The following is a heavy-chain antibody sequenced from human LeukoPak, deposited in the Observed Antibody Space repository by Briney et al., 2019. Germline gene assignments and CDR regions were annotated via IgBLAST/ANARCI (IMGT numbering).Heavy chain of an antibody. Sequence: SETLSLTCTVSGGSISGYYWSWIRQPPGKGLEWIGSIYYSGSTYYNPSLKSRVTISVDTSKNQFSLKLSSVTAADTAVYYCARHASTVVRDYFDYWGQGTLVTVSS. CDR3: ARHASTVVRDYFDY. J-gene: IGHJ4*02. CDR2: IYYSGST. D-gene: IGHD4-23*01. V-gene: IGHV4-59*05. CDR1: GGSISGYY.